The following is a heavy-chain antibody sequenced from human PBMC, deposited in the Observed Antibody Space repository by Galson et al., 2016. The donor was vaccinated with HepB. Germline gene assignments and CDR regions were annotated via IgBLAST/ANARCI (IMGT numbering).Heavy chain of an antibody. J-gene: IGHJ4*02. Sequence: SETLSLTCAVSGGSISSPNWWSWVRQPPGKGLEWIRDIYQTEITNYNPSLKSQVTMSIDKSNNKFSLKLTSVTAADTAIYYCARVRTNGGFDYWGQGTLVTVSS. CDR1: GGSISSPNW. D-gene: IGHD3-10*01. CDR3: ARVRTNGGFDY. V-gene: IGHV4-4*02. CDR2: IYQTEIT.